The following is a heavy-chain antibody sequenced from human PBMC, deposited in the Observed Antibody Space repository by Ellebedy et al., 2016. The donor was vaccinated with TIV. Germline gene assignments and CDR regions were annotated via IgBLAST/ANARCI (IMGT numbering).Heavy chain of an antibody. J-gene: IGHJ6*02. Sequence: SETLSLXCTVSGGSISSYYWSWIRQPPGKGLEWIGYIYYSGSTNYNPSLKSRVTISVDTSKNQFSLKLSSVTAADTAVYYCAGTGDSGYYYYGMDVWGQGTTVTVSS. CDR3: AGTGDSGYYYYGMDV. D-gene: IGHD1-26*01. V-gene: IGHV4-59*01. CDR1: GGSISSYY. CDR2: IYYSGST.